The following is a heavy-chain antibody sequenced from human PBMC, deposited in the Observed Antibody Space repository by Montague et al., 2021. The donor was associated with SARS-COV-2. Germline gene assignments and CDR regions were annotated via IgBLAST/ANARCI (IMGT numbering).Heavy chain of an antibody. D-gene: IGHD3-22*01. CDR2: IHHSGST. V-gene: IGHV4-34*01. CDR3: ARATLGFSMIVVVLTAIAYYFDC. CDR1: GGSFSGYY. J-gene: IGHJ4*02. Sequence: SETLSLTCAVYGGSFSGYYWSWIRQPPGKGLEWIGEIHHSGSTNYNPSLKSRVTISVDTSKNQFSLKLSSVTAADTAVYYCARATLGFSMIVVVLTAIAYYFDCWGQGTLVTVSS.